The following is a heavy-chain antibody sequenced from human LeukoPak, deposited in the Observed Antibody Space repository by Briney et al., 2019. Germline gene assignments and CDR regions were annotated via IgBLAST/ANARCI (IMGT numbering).Heavy chain of an antibody. J-gene: IGHJ1*01. Sequence: GGSLRLSCAASGFTFSRDWMHWVRQAPGKGPVWVSAISGSGGSTYYADSVKGRFTISRDNSKNTLYLQMNSLRAEDTAVYYCAKDQPKNPFDWLLEHQHWGQGTLVTVSS. CDR1: GFTFSRDW. D-gene: IGHD3-9*01. V-gene: IGHV3-23*01. CDR2: ISGSGGST. CDR3: AKDQPKNPFDWLLEHQH.